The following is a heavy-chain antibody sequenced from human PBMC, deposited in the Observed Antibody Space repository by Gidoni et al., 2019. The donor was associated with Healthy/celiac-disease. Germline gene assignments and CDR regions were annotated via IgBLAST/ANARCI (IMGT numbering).Heavy chain of an antibody. Sequence: EVQLVESGGGLVQPGGSLRLSCAASGFTFSSYAMHWVRQAPGKGLEYVSAISSNGGSTYYANSVKGRFTISRDNSKNTLYLQMGSLRAEDMAVYYCARVARRDGYKGGYYFDYWGQGTLVTVSS. V-gene: IGHV3-64*01. J-gene: IGHJ4*02. CDR2: ISSNGGST. CDR3: ARVARRDGYKGGYYFDY. CDR1: GFTFSSYA. D-gene: IGHD5-12*01.